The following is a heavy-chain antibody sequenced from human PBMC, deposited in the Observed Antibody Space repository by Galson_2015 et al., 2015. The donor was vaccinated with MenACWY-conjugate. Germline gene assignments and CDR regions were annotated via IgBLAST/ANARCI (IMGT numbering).Heavy chain of an antibody. J-gene: IGHJ3*01. D-gene: IGHD6-13*01. Sequence: LRLSCAASGFMFTTCAMSWVRQAPGKGLEWVSAISESGGSTYYADSVKGRFTISRDNSKNTLYLQMNSLRPEDTAIYYCAEYSSKYLSGFFDVWGQGTMVTVSS. CDR2: ISESGGST. V-gene: IGHV3-23*01. CDR3: AEYSSKYLSGFFDV. CDR1: GFMFTTCA.